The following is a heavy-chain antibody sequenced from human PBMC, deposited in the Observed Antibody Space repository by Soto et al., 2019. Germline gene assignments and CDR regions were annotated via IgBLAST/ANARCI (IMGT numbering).Heavy chain of an antibody. CDR1: GGSISSYY. CDR2: IYYSGST. J-gene: IGHJ4*02. V-gene: IGHV4-59*01. Sequence: SETLSLTCTVSGGSISSYYWSWIRQPPGKGLEWIGYIYYSGSTNYNPSLKSRVTISVDTSKNQFSLKLSSVTAADTAVYYCAREGDTKDFDYWGQGTLVTVSS. CDR3: AREGDTKDFDY. D-gene: IGHD3-16*01.